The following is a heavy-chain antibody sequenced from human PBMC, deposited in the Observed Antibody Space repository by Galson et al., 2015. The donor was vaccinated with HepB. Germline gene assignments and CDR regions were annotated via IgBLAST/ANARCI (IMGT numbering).Heavy chain of an antibody. CDR2: ISWNSGSI. CDR3: AKEPTGAFDI. D-gene: IGHD3-9*01. J-gene: IGHJ3*02. V-gene: IGHV3-9*01. CDR1: GLTFDDYA. Sequence: SLRLSCAASGLTFDDYAMHWVRQAPGKGLEWVSGISWNSGSIGYADSVKGRFTISRDNAKNSLYLQMNSLRAEDTALYYCAKEPTGAFDIWGQGTMVTVSS.